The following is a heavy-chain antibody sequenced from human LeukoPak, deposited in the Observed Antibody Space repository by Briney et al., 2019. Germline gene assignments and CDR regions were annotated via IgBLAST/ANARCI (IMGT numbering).Heavy chain of an antibody. Sequence: GGSLRLSCAASGFTFSSYWMSWVRQAPGKGLEWVANIKQDGSEKYYVDSVKGRFTITRDNAKRSMYLQMKSLRAEDTAVYYCARDRFGSGYDWYYNYYMDVWGKGTTVTISS. CDR1: GFTFSSYW. D-gene: IGHD5-12*01. CDR3: ARDRFGSGYDWYYNYYMDV. J-gene: IGHJ6*03. CDR2: IKQDGSEK. V-gene: IGHV3-7*01.